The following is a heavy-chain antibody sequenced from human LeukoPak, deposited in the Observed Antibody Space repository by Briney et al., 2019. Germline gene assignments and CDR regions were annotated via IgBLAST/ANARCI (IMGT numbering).Heavy chain of an antibody. Sequence: PSQTLSLTCTVSGASISGSGCYWSWIRHLPGKGLEWIGHIYYSGTTYYNPSLQSRVTISVDTSQNQFSLKLNSVTAADTAVYYCARDRKPTNGYWFFDLWGRGTLVTVSS. CDR1: GASISGSGCY. V-gene: IGHV4-31*03. J-gene: IGHJ2*01. CDR3: ARDRKPTNGYWFFDL. D-gene: IGHD1-14*01. CDR2: IYYSGTT.